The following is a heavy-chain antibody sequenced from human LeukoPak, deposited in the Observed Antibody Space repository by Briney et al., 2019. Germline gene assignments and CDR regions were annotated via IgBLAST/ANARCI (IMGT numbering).Heavy chain of an antibody. V-gene: IGHV1-2*02. CDR2: INPNSGDT. CDR3: ARGSRTYYYGSGSYPIDY. J-gene: IGHJ4*02. CDR1: EYTFTDYF. D-gene: IGHD3-10*01. Sequence: ASVKVSCKASEYTFTDYFIHWVRQAPGQGLEWMGWINPNSGDTNYAQKFQGRVTLTRDTSITTAYMELSSLTSDDTAVYYCARGSRTYYYGSGSYPIDYWGQGTLVTVSS.